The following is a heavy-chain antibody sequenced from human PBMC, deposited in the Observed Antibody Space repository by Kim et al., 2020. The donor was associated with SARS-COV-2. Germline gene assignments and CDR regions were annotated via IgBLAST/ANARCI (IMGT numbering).Heavy chain of an antibody. D-gene: IGHD6-19*01. CDR3: AREGQSLKHFDY. CDR1: GYTFTSYY. J-gene: IGHJ4*02. CDR2: ITPGGDAT. Sequence: ASVKVSCKASGYTFTSYYMHWVRQAPGQGLEWMGVITPGGDATNYAQRFRGRVTMTRDASASTLYMELTSLRSDDTAVYFCAREGQSLKHFDYWGQGTPVIVSS. V-gene: IGHV1-46*01.